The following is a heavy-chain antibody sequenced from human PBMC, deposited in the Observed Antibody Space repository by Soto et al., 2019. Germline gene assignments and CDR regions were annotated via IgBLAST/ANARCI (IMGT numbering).Heavy chain of an antibody. V-gene: IGHV4-61*01. CDR2: IYYSGST. D-gene: IGHD6-13*01. Sequence: PSETLSLTCTVSGGSVSSGSYYWSWIRQPPGKGLEWIGYIYYSGSTNYNPSLKSRVTISVDTSKNQFSLKLSSVTAADTAVYYCARLRYSSSWYGDYYYGMDVWGQGTTVTVSS. CDR1: GGSVSSGSYY. CDR3: ARLRYSSSWYGDYYYGMDV. J-gene: IGHJ6*02.